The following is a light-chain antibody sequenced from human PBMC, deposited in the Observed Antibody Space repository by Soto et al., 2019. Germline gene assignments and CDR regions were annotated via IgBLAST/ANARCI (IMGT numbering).Light chain of an antibody. CDR2: DVS. CDR3: SSYTSSSTLLYV. CDR1: SSDVGGYNY. V-gene: IGLV2-14*01. Sequence: QSALTQPASVSGSPGQSITISCTGTSSDVGGYNYVSWYQQHPGKAPKLMIYDVSNRPSGVSNRFSGSKSGNTASLTISGLQAEDEAEYYCSSYTSSSTLLYVFVTGTKLTVL. J-gene: IGLJ1*01.